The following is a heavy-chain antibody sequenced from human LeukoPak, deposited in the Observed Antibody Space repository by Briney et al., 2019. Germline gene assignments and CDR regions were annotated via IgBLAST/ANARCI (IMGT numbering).Heavy chain of an antibody. CDR3: AREKTYYDILTGYYIGDAFDI. CDR1: GGSISSGGYY. V-gene: IGHV4-31*03. D-gene: IGHD3-9*01. CDR2: IYYSGST. J-gene: IGHJ3*02. Sequence: SQTLSLTCTVSGGSISSGGYYWSWIRQHPGKGLEWIGYIYYSGSTYYNPSLKSRVTISVDTSKNQFSLKLSSVTAADTAVYYCAREKTYYDILTGYYIGDAFDIWGQGTMATVSS.